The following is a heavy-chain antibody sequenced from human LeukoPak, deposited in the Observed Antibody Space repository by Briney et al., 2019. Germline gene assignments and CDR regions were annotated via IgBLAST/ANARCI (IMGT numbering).Heavy chain of an antibody. J-gene: IGHJ4*02. CDR3: ARGQDWNHDY. CDR1: GFTFSRYW. D-gene: IGHD1-1*01. V-gene: IGHV3-7*01. CDR2: IRGDGSDK. Sequence: PGGSLRLSCAASGFTFSRYWMSWVRQAPGKGLEWVANIRGDGSDKYYVNSVKGRFTISRDNAKNSLYLQMNSLRAEDTAVYYCARGQDWNHDYWGQGTLVTVSS.